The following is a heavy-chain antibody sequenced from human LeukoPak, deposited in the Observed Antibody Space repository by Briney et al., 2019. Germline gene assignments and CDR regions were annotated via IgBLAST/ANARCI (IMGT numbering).Heavy chain of an antibody. D-gene: IGHD6-13*01. J-gene: IGHJ5*02. Sequence: ASVKVSCKASGGTFSSYAISWVRQAPGQGLEWMGGIIPIFGTANYAQKFQGRVTITADKSTSTAYMELSSLRSEDTAVYYCARGRPTTSIAAAGVNWFDPWGQGTLSPSPQ. CDR1: GGTFSSYA. CDR3: ARGRPTTSIAAAGVNWFDP. CDR2: IIPIFGTA. V-gene: IGHV1-69*06.